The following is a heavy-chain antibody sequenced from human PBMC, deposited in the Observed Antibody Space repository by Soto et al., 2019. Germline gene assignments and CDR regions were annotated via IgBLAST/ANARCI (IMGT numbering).Heavy chain of an antibody. CDR2: IDQDGTEK. V-gene: IGHV3-7*05. CDR3: VGGGGWLPDY. J-gene: IGHJ4*02. D-gene: IGHD6-19*01. CDR1: GITFSPYW. Sequence: EVQLVESGGGLVQPGGSLRLSCAVSGITFSPYWMNWVRQTPGKGLEWVAIIDQDGTEKIYVDSVKGRFTISRDNAKNSLYLQMNSLTVEDTAVYYCVGGGGWLPDYWGQGTLVTVSS.